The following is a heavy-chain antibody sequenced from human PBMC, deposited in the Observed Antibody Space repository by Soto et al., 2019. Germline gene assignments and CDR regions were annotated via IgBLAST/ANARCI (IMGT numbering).Heavy chain of an antibody. J-gene: IGHJ4*02. D-gene: IGHD3-22*01. CDR3: AREDYYDSSGYFGH. CDR2: IYYSGST. V-gene: IGHV4-31*03. CDR1: GGSISSGGYY. Sequence: SETLSLTCTVSGGSISSGGYYWSWIRQHPGKGLEWIGYIYYSGSTYYNPSLKSRVTISVDTSKSQFSLKLSSVTAADTAVYYCAREDYYDSSGYFGHWGQGTLVTVSS.